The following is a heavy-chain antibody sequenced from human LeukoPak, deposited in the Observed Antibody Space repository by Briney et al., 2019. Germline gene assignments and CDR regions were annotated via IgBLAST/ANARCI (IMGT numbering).Heavy chain of an antibody. CDR3: ARGVVAAAGRTFDF. D-gene: IGHD6-13*01. V-gene: IGHV4-59*01. J-gene: IGHJ4*02. CDR1: GDSFSYFY. CDR2: IYNSWST. Sequence: SETLSLTCTVSGDSFSYFYWSWIRQPPGKGLEWIGYIYNSWSTNYNPSLKSRVTISLDTSKNQFSLNLSSVTAADTAVYYCARGVVAAAGRTFDFWDQGTLVTVSS.